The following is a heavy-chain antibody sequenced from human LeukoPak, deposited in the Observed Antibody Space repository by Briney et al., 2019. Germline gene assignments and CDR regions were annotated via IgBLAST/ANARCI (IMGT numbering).Heavy chain of an antibody. CDR3: ATQPPNYDSIGYYFFGH. CDR2: IYPRDSDT. Sequence: GESLKISCQTSGYTFSDYWIGWVRQMPGKGLEWMGIIYPRDSDTKYSPSFQGQVVISVDKSINTAYLQWSSLKASDTATYYCATQPPNYDSIGYYFFGHWGQGILVTVSP. D-gene: IGHD3-22*01. V-gene: IGHV5-51*01. CDR1: GYTFSDYW. J-gene: IGHJ4*01.